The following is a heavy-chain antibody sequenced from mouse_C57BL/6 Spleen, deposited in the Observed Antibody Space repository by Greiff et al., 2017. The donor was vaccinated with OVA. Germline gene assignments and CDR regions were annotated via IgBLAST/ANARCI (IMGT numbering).Heavy chain of an antibody. J-gene: IGHJ3*01. CDR2: IYPGDGDT. Sequence: VQLQQSGPELVKPGASVKISCKASGYAFSSSWMNWVKQRPGKGLEWIGRIYPGDGDTNYNGQFKGKATLTADQSSSTAYMQLSSLTSKDAAVDFGAGQFNYCGSSCGAWFAYWGQGTPVTVSA. V-gene: IGHV1-82*01. D-gene: IGHD1-1*01. CDR3: AGQFNYCGSSCGAWFAY. CDR1: GYAFSSSW.